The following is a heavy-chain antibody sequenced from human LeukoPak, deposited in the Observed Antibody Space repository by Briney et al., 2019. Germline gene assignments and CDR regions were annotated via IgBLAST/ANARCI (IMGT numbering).Heavy chain of an antibody. CDR3: AKDPAGITIFGVVSHYFDY. J-gene: IGHJ4*02. CDR2: ISGSGGST. CDR1: GFTFSSYA. Sequence: GGSLRLSCAASGFTFSSYAMSWVRQAPGKGLEWVSAISGSGGSTYYADSVKGRFTISRDNSKNTLYLQMNSLRAEDTAVYYCAKDPAGITIFGVVSHYFDYWGQGPLVTVSS. V-gene: IGHV3-23*01. D-gene: IGHD3-3*01.